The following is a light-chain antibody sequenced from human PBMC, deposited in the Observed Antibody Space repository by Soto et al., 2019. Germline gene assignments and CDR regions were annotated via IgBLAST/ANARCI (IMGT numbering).Light chain of an antibody. CDR3: TSHTSSSPYV. CDR2: DVS. J-gene: IGLJ1*01. V-gene: IGLV2-14*01. Sequence: QSVLTQPASVSGSPGQSITISCTGSSSDVGFYNYVSWYQQHPGKAPKLMIYDVSNRPSGVSNRFSGSKSGNTASLTIFGLQAEDEADYYCTSHTSSSPYVFGTGTRSPS. CDR1: SSDVGFYNY.